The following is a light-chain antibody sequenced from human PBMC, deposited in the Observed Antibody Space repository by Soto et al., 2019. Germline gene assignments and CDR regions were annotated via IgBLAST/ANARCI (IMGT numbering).Light chain of an antibody. CDR2: AAS. V-gene: IGKV1-39*01. CDR3: QQSYSTWT. Sequence: DIQMTQSPSSLSASVGDRVTITCRARQSISSSLNWYQQKPGKAPKLLIYAASSLQSGVPSRFSGSGSGTDFTLTISSLQPEDFATYYCQQSYSTWTFGQGTRVDIK. J-gene: IGKJ1*01. CDR1: QSISSS.